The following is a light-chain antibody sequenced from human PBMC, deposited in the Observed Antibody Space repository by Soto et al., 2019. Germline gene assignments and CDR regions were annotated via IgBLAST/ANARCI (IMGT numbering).Light chain of an antibody. CDR1: QSVSSY. J-gene: IGKJ3*01. Sequence: EILLTPSPATLSFSPGERATLSCRASQSVSSYLAWYQQKPGQAPRLLIYDASNRATGIPARFSGSGSGTDFTLAISSLEPEDFAVYYCQHRSNWPPDFGPGTKVDIK. V-gene: IGKV3-11*01. CDR3: QHRSNWPPD. CDR2: DAS.